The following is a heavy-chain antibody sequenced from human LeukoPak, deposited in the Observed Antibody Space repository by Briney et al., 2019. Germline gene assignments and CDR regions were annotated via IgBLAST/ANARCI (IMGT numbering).Heavy chain of an antibody. CDR1: GFTFSSYW. D-gene: IGHD3-22*01. J-gene: IGHJ4*02. V-gene: IGHV3-7*01. CDR3: AREYYDSSGYYPVDY. Sequence: GGSLRLSCAASGFTFSSYWMSWVRQAPGKGLEWVANIKQDGSEKHYVDSVKGRFTISRDNAKNSLYLQMNSLRAEDTAVYYCAREYYDSSGYYPVDYWGQGTLVTVSS. CDR2: IKQDGSEK.